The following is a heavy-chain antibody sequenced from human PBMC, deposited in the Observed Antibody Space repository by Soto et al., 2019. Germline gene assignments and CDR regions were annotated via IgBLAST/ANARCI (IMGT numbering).Heavy chain of an antibody. CDR2: INPSGGST. CDR1: GYTFTSYY. D-gene: IGHD3-3*01. J-gene: IGHJ6*02. CDR3: ATEDLDYDFWSGYSGAPQYGMDV. V-gene: IGHV1-46*01. Sequence: ASVKVSCKASGYTFTSYYMHWVRQAPGQGLEWMGIINPSGGSTSYAQKFQGRVTMTRDTSTSTVYMELSSLRSEDTAVYYCATEDLDYDFWSGYSGAPQYGMDVWGQGTTVTVSS.